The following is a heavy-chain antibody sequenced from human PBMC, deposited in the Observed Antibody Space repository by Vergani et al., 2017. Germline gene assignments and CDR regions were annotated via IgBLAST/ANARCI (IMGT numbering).Heavy chain of an antibody. D-gene: IGHD3-16*01. CDR2: IYPGDSDT. CDR1: GYSFTSYW. CDR3: ATFMITCGDGGDYFDY. Sequence: EVQLVQSGAEVKKPGESLKISCKGSGYSFTSYWIGWVRQMPGKGLEWMGIIYPGDSDTRYSPSFQGQVTISADKSISTAYLQWSSLKASDTAMYYCATFMITCGDGGDYFDYWGQGTLVTVSS. V-gene: IGHV5-51*01. J-gene: IGHJ4*02.